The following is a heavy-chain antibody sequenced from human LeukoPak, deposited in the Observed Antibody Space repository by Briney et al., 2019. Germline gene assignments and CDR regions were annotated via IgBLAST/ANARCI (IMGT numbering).Heavy chain of an antibody. V-gene: IGHV4-4*02. CDR2: IYHSGST. CDR1: GGSISSSNW. CDR3: ARDGNAPYYDFWSGYYKGGYFDY. J-gene: IGHJ4*02. D-gene: IGHD3-3*01. Sequence: SETLSLTCAVSGGSISSSNWWSWVRQPPGKGLEWIGEIYHSGSTNYNPSLKSRVTISVDTSKNQFSLKLSSVTAADTAVYYCARDGNAPYYDFWSGYYKGGYFDYWGQGTLVTVSS.